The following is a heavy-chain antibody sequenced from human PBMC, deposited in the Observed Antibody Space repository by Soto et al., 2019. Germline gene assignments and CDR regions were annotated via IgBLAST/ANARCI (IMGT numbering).Heavy chain of an antibody. D-gene: IGHD3-16*01. J-gene: IGHJ4*02. CDR3: ARRGGALGY. CDR1: GFTFSSYA. Sequence: EVQLMESGGGLVQPGGSLRLSCAASGFTFSSYAMSWVRQAPGKGLEWVSVITGSGSTTYYADSVKGRFTISRDNSKNTLYLKMNSLRAEDTAVNYCARRGGALGYWGQGTLVTVSS. CDR2: ITGSGSTT. V-gene: IGHV3-23*01.